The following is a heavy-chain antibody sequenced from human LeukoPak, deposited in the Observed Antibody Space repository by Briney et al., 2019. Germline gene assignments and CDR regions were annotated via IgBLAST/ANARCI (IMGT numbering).Heavy chain of an antibody. Sequence: SETLSLTCTVSGGSISSYYWSWIRQPPGKGLEWIGYIYYSGSTNYNPSLKSRVIISVDTSKNQFSLKLSSVTAADTAVYYCARVIQLWSLLFDHWGQGTLVTVSS. D-gene: IGHD5-18*01. J-gene: IGHJ4*02. CDR2: IYYSGST. V-gene: IGHV4-59*01. CDR3: ARVIQLWSLLFDH. CDR1: GGSISSYY.